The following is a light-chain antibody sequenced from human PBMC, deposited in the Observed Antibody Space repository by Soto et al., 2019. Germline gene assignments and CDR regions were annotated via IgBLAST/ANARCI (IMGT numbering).Light chain of an antibody. CDR2: GAS. V-gene: IGKV3-20*01. Sequence: VVSQSPGTLSLSTGGRATLSCRASQSVPSKYLAWYQQNPGQAPRLLIYGASNRATGIPDKFSGSGSGTDFTLTISRLEPEDFAVYYCQQYGTLPRTFGQGTKVDIK. CDR1: QSVPSKY. J-gene: IGKJ1*01. CDR3: QQYGTLPRT.